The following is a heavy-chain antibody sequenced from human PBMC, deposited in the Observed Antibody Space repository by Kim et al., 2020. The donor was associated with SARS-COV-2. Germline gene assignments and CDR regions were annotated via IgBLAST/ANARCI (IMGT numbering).Heavy chain of an antibody. V-gene: IGHV3-21*01. CDR2: ISIDSMDI. CDR1: GFPLSTRH. Sequence: GGSLRLSCEASGFPLSTRHMNWFRQAPGKGLEWVSSISIDSMDIKYADSVKGRFTVSRNNAKNSLYLHVSSLRAEDTAVYYCARESDGCARDLWG. J-gene: IGHJ3*01. D-gene: IGHD6-19*01. CDR3: ARESDGCARDL.